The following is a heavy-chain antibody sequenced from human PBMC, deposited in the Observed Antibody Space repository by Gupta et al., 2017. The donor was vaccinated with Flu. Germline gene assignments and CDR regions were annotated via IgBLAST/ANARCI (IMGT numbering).Heavy chain of an antibody. Sequence: SGYTFAHNWIGWVRQMPGKGLEWLGSIYPGDSDTRYSPSFQGQVTISADKSFSTGYLQWSSLKASDTAMYYCARTLGSYATGDFDYWGQGTRVTVSS. CDR3: ARTLGSYATGDFDY. CDR2: IYPGDSDT. V-gene: IGHV5-51*01. J-gene: IGHJ4*02. CDR1: GYTFAHNW. D-gene: IGHD1-26*01.